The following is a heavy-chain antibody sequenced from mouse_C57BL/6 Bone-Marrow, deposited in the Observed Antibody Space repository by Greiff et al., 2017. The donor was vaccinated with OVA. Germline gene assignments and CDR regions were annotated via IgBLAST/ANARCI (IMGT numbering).Heavy chain of an antibody. CDR2: IYPRSGNT. Sequence: VKLQQSGAELARPGASVKLSCKASGYTFTSYGISWVKQRTGQGLEWIGEIYPRSGNTYYNEKFKGKATLTADKSSSTAYMELRSLTSEDSAVYFCAIDGYFPMDYWGQGTSVTVSS. CDR1: GYTFTSYG. V-gene: IGHV1-81*01. D-gene: IGHD2-3*01. J-gene: IGHJ4*01. CDR3: AIDGYFPMDY.